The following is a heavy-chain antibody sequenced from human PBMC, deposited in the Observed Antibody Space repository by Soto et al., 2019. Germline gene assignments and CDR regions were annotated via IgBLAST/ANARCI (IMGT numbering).Heavy chain of an antibody. D-gene: IGHD3-3*01. CDR1: GFTFSSYA. V-gene: IGHV3-23*01. Sequence: GGSLRLSCAASGFTFSSYAMSWVRQAPGKGLEWVTAINGGSTTYYADSVKGRFTISRDNSKNTLYLQMNSLRAEDTAVYYCAKDTDWSGVYGMDVWGQGTTVTVPS. CDR3: AKDTDWSGVYGMDV. J-gene: IGHJ6*02. CDR2: INGGSTT.